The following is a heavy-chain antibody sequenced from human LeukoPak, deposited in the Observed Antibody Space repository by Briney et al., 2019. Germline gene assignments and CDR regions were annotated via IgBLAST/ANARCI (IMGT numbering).Heavy chain of an antibody. CDR2: ISGSGGST. Sequence: GGSLRLSCAASGFTFSSYAMSWVRQAPGKGLEWVSAISGSGGSTYYADSVKGRFTISRDNSKNTLYLQMNNLRAEDTAVYYCAKGSSLVPAASWFDPWGQGTLVTVSP. D-gene: IGHD2-2*01. CDR3: AKGSSLVPAASWFDP. J-gene: IGHJ5*02. V-gene: IGHV3-23*01. CDR1: GFTFSSYA.